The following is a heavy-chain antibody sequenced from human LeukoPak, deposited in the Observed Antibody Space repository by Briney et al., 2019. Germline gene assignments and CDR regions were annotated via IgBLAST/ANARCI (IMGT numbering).Heavy chain of an antibody. J-gene: IGHJ5*02. CDR1: GGTFSSYA. CDR3: ARERTVAAAGTFDP. D-gene: IGHD6-13*01. CDR2: IIPIFGTA. Sequence: ASVKVSRKASGGTFSSYAISWVRQAPGQGLEWMGGIIPIFGTANYAQKFQGRVTITADESTSTAYMELSSLRSEDTAVYYCARERTVAAAGTFDPWGQGTLVTVSS. V-gene: IGHV1-69*13.